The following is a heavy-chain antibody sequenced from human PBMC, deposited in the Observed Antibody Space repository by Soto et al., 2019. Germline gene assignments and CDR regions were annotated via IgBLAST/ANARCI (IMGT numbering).Heavy chain of an antibody. V-gene: IGHV1-2*04. CDR1: GYTFTGYY. D-gene: IGHD6-19*01. CDR2: INPNSGGT. CDR3: ARVLSYSSGWYLDY. Sequence: ASVKVSCKASGYTFTGYYMHWVRQAPGQGLEWMGWINPNSGGTNYAQKFQGWVTMTRDTSISTAYMELSRLRSDDTAVYYCARVLSYSSGWYLDYWGQGTLVTSPQ. J-gene: IGHJ4*02.